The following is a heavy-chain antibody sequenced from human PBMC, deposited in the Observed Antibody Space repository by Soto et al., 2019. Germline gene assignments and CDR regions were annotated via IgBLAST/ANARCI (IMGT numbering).Heavy chain of an antibody. Sequence: ASVKVSCKASGYTFNDYYMHWVRQAPGQGLEWMGRINPNNGDTDYAQKFQGWVTMTRDTSSNTAYMELSRLRSNDTAVYYCARTILTGSYYLDYWGQGTLVTVSS. V-gene: IGHV1-2*04. J-gene: IGHJ4*02. CDR2: INPNNGDT. D-gene: IGHD3-9*01. CDR1: GYTFNDYY. CDR3: ARTILTGSYYLDY.